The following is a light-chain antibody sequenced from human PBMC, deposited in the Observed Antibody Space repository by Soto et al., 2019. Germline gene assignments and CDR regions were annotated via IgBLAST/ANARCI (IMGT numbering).Light chain of an antibody. CDR2: EVS. V-gene: IGLV2-8*01. J-gene: IGLJ1*01. Sequence: QSALTQPPSASGSFGQSVTTSCTGTSSDVGGYNYVSWYQQHPGKAHKLMIYEVSERPSGVPDRFSGSKSGNTASLTVSGLQADDEADYYCSSYSGTNYHYVFGTGTKVTVL. CDR3: SSYSGTNYHYV. CDR1: SSDVGGYNY.